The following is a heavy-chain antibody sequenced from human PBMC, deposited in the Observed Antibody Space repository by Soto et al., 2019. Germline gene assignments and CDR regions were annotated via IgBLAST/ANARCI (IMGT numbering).Heavy chain of an antibody. CDR1: ADSIGDYY. J-gene: IGHJ4*02. V-gene: IGHV4-59*01. Sequence: QVLLQESGPGLVKPSETLSLTCTVPADSIGDYYWSWIRQPPGKGLEWIGYVYFTGSTSYNYNPSLKSRVAISIDTAKMQFSPNLGSVTAADTAIYYFATGRVYSGSEYWGQGNLVSVSS. D-gene: IGHD3-10*01. CDR2: VYFTGSTSY. CDR3: ATGRVYSGSEY.